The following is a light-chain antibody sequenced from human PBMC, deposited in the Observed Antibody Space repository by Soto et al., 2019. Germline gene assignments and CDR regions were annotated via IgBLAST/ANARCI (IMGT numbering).Light chain of an antibody. CDR3: SSYISSSTYV. CDR1: SSDIGRYNY. J-gene: IGLJ1*01. CDR2: DVS. V-gene: IGLV2-14*01. Sequence: QSALTQLASVSGSPGQSITISCTGTSSDIGRYNYVSWYQQYPGKAPKFMIYDVSNRPSGVSNRFSGSKSGNTASLTISGLQAEDEDDYYCSSYISSSTYVLGTGTEVPV.